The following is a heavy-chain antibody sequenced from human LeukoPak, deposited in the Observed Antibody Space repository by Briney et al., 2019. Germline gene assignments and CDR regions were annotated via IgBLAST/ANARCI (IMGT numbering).Heavy chain of an antibody. V-gene: IGHV4-4*09. Sequence: SETLSLTCTVSGGSIRSYYWSWIQQPPGKGLERIRYIYTSGTTSYAPSLTNRVPLSVDPSKNPFSLKLSSVTAADTAVYYCACNVDTAMVYYYYYMDVWGKGTTVTVSS. J-gene: IGHJ6*03. CDR1: GGSIRSYY. D-gene: IGHD5-18*01. CDR2: IYTSGTT. CDR3: ACNVDTAMVYYYYYMDV.